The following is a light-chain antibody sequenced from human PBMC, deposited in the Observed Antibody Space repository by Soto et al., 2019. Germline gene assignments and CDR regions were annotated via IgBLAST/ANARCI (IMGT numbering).Light chain of an antibody. J-gene: IGKJ5*01. V-gene: IGKV1-12*01. CDR1: QDISSW. CDR3: LQGDSFPLT. CDR2: AAS. Sequence: DIQMTQSPSSVSASVGDRVTITCRASQDISSWLAWYQQKQGKPPKLLNYAASSLQSGIRSRFSGSGFGTDVTLTISSLQPEECATYYCLQGDSFPLTFGQGTRREIK.